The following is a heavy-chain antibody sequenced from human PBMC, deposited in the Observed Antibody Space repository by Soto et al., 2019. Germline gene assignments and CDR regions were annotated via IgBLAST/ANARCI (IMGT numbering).Heavy chain of an antibody. CDR1: GGSFSGYY. CDR2: INHSGST. D-gene: IGHD2-2*01. V-gene: IGHV4-34*01. CDR3: ARGSIDPYYYSGMDV. J-gene: IGHJ6*02. Sequence: PSETLSLTCAVYGGSFSGYYWSWIRQPPGKGLEWIGEINHSGSTNYNPSLKSRVTISVDTSKNQFSLKLSSVTAADTAVYYCARGSIDPYYYSGMDVWGQGTTVTVS.